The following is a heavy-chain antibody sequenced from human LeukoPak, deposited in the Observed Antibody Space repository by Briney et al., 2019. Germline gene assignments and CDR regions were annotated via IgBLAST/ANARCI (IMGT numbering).Heavy chain of an antibody. CDR1: GFNFREYY. J-gene: IGHJ4*02. V-gene: IGHV3-11*01. CDR2: INSSGGTI. D-gene: IGHD2-15*01. CDR3: ARDVGYCSGGSCYSYFDY. Sequence: GGSLRLSCSASGFNFREYYMSWIRQAPGKGLEWVSYINSSGGTIYYADSVKGRFTISRDNAKNSLYLQMNSLRAEDTAVYYCARDVGYCSGGSCYSYFDYWGQGTLVTVSS.